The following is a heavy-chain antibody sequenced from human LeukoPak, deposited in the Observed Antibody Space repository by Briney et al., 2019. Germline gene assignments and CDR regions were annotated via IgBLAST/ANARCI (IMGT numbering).Heavy chain of an antibody. CDR1: GFTFSSYG. CDR2: ISYDGSNK. J-gene: IGHJ4*02. V-gene: IGHV3-30*03. Sequence: GGSLRLSCAASGFTFSSYGMHWVRQAPGKGLEWVAVISYDGSNKYYADSVKGRFTISRDNSKNTLYMQMNSLRAEDTAVYYGATLDYWGQGTLVTVSS. CDR3: ATLDY.